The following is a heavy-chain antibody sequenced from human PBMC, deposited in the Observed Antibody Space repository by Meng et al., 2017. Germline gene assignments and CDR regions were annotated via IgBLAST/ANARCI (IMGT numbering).Heavy chain of an antibody. D-gene: IGHD3-22*01. J-gene: IGHJ4*02. CDR1: GGSISSSNW. V-gene: IGHV4-4*02. Sequence: QVRLQEPGPDLARPSGPLSLTAAVSGGSISSSNWWSWVRQPPGKGLEWIGEIYHSGSTNYNPSLKSRVTISVDKSKNQFSLKLSSVTAADTAVYYCARAGVGYYDSSGPYSYWGQGTLVTVSS. CDR2: IYHSGST. CDR3: ARAGVGYYDSSGPYSY.